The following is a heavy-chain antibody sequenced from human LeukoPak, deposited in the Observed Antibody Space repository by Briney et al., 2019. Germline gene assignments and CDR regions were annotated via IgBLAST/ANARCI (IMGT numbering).Heavy chain of an antibody. CDR1: GFTFSSYA. Sequence: GGSLRLSYAASGFTFSSYAMHWVRQAPGKGLEWVAVISYDGSNKYYADSVKGRFTISRDNSKNTLYLQMNSLRAEDTAVYYCARGPKRGYSYGYLVYWGQGTLVTVSS. CDR2: ISYDGSNK. D-gene: IGHD5-18*01. J-gene: IGHJ4*02. CDR3: ARGPKRGYSYGYLVY. V-gene: IGHV3-30*04.